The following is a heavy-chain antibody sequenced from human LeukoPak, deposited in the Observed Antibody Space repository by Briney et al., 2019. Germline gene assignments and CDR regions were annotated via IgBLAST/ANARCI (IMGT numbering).Heavy chain of an antibody. CDR3: VRGKPINRWLFDY. J-gene: IGHJ4*02. CDR1: GFTIADYT. D-gene: IGHD3-9*01. V-gene: IGHV3-49*04. CDR2: QTYCGTT. Sequence: GRSLRLSCTVSGFTIADYTVSWVRQAPGKGLEWVGLQTYCGTTEFAASVKCRFTISRDVSKGIVYLQMNSFETDDTAVYYCVRGKPINRWLFDYWGQETLVSVSS.